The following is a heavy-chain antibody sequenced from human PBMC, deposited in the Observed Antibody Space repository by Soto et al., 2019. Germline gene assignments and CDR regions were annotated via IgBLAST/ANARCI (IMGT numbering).Heavy chain of an antibody. CDR1: GFTLRDYS. CDR3: ARGPGTAAAGTVFDP. D-gene: IGHD6-13*01. CDR2: MSSSAYTI. Sequence: PGGSLRLSCAASGFTLRDYSMNWVRQAPGKGLEWVSYMSSSAYTIYYADSVKGRFTISRDSAKNSLYLQMSSLTDDDTAVYYCARGPGTAAAGTVFDPWGQGTLVTVSS. J-gene: IGHJ5*02. V-gene: IGHV3-48*02.